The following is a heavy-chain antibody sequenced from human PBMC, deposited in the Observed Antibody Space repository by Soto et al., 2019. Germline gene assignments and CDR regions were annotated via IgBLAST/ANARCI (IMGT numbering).Heavy chain of an antibody. CDR3: GRRITWGWFDP. J-gene: IGHJ5*02. D-gene: IGHD2-15*01. Sequence: SETLSLTCAVYGGSFSGYYWSWIRQPPGKGLEWIGEINHSGSTNYNPSLKSRVTISVDTSKNQFSLKLSSVTAADTAVYYCGRRITWGWFDPWGQGTLVTVS. CDR2: INHSGST. CDR1: GGSFSGYY. V-gene: IGHV4-34*01.